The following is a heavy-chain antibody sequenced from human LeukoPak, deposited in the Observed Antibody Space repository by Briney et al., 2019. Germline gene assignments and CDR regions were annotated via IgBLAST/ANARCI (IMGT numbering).Heavy chain of an antibody. CDR2: INPNTGGT. CDR1: GYTFTGFY. CDR3: ASRYSGNYYFDY. Sequence: ASVKVSCKASGYTFTGFYIHWVRQAPGQGREWMAWINPNTGGTNIAQTFQGRVTMTRDTSISTAYMELNSLKSDDTAVYYCASRYSGNYYFDYWGQGTLVTVSS. D-gene: IGHD1-26*01. J-gene: IGHJ4*02. V-gene: IGHV1-2*02.